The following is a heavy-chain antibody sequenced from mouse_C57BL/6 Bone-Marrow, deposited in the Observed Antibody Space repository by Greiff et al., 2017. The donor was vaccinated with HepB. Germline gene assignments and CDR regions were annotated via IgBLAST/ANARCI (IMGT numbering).Heavy chain of an antibody. CDR2: ISSGSSTI. CDR3: ARTGGDYDGDFDY. D-gene: IGHD2-4*01. J-gene: IGHJ2*01. CDR1: GFTFSDYG. Sequence: EVQLQESGGGLVKPGGSLKLSCAASGFTFSDYGMHWVRQAPEKGLEWVAYISSGSSTIYYADTVKGRFTISRDNAKNTLFLQMTSLRSEDTAMYYCARTGGDYDGDFDYWGQGTTLTVSS. V-gene: IGHV5-17*01.